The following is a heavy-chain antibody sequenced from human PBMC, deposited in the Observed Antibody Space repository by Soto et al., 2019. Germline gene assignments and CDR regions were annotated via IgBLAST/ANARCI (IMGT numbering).Heavy chain of an antibody. V-gene: IGHV1-8*01. CDR1: GYTFTSYD. Sequence: GASVKVSCKASGYTFTSYDINWVRQATGQGLEWMGWMNPNSGNTGYAQKFQGRVTMTRNTSISTAYMELSSLRSEDTAVYYCARGLNYYGSGSYFYWGQGTLVTVSS. CDR3: ARGLNYYGSGSYFY. CDR2: MNPNSGNT. J-gene: IGHJ4*02. D-gene: IGHD3-10*01.